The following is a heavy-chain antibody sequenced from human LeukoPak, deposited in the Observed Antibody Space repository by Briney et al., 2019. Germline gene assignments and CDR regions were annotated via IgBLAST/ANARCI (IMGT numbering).Heavy chain of an antibody. J-gene: IGHJ4*02. CDR1: GFTFSSYS. V-gene: IGHV3-21*01. D-gene: IGHD6-19*01. Sequence: GGSLRLSCAASGFTFSSYSMNWVRQAPGKGLEWVSSISSSSSYIYYADSVKGRFTISRDNAKNSLYLQMNSLRAADTAVYYCARANSSGWSGYWGQGTLVTVSS. CDR3: ARANSSGWSGY. CDR2: ISSSSSYI.